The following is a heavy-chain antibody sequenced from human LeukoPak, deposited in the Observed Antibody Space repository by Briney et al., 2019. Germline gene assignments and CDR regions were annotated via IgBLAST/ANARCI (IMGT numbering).Heavy chain of an antibody. CDR2: INPNSGVT. Sequence: ASVKVSCKASGYRFTGCYMHWVRQAPGQGLEWMGWINPNSGVTNYAQNFQGRVSMTRDTSISTAYMELSRLRSDDTAVYYCARQQEISGYFDYWGQGTLVTVSS. CDR3: ARQQEISGYFDY. V-gene: IGHV1-2*02. CDR1: GYRFTGCY. D-gene: IGHD3-16*02. J-gene: IGHJ4*02.